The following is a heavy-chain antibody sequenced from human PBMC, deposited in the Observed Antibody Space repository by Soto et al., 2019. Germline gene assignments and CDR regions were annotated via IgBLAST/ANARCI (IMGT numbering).Heavy chain of an antibody. J-gene: IGHJ6*02. V-gene: IGHV4-34*01. CDR3: ARIRATYYYYYGMDV. Sequence: PSETLSLTCAVYGGSFSCYYWSWIRQPPGKGLEWIGEINHSGSTNYNPSLKSRVTISVDTSKNQFSLKLSSVTAADTAVYYCARIRATYYYYYGMDVWGQGTTVTVSS. CDR2: INHSGST. D-gene: IGHD1-26*01. CDR1: GGSFSCYY.